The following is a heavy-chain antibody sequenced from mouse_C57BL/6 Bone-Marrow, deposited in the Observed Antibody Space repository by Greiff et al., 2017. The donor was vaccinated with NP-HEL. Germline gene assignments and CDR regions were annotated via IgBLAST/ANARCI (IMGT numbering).Heavy chain of an antibody. J-gene: IGHJ4*01. Sequence: QVQLQQPGAELVMPGASVKLSCKASGYTFTSYWMHWVKQRPGQGLEWIGEIDHSDSYTNYNQKFKGKSTLTVDKSSSTAYMQLSSLTSEDSAVEYCARLSYYGSSDGLYYYAVDYWCQGTAVTVSS. CDR1: GYTFTSYW. CDR2: IDHSDSYT. D-gene: IGHD1-1*01. CDR3: ARLSYYGSSDGLYYYAVDY. V-gene: IGHV1-69*01.